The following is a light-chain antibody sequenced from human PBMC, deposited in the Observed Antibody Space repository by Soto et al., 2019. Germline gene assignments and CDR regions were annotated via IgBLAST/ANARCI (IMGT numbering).Light chain of an antibody. J-gene: IGLJ1*01. Sequence: QSALTQPASVSGSPGQSITISCTGITDDIRSYQLVSWYQQYPGKAPKLIIYDDIKRPSGVSSRFSGSKSGNTASLTISGLQAQDEAAYLPCSHRGCNTPYVFASGSKGTGL. V-gene: IGLV2-23*01. CDR3: CSHRGCNTPYV. CDR2: DDI. CDR1: TDDIRSYQL.